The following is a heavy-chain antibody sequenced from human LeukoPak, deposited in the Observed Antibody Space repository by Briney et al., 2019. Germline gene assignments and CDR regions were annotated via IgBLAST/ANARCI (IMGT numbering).Heavy chain of an antibody. Sequence: SETLSLTCAVYGDSFSGYYWSWIRQPPGKGLEWIAEINHRGSTHYNPSLKRRVNISADTSKSQFSLNLDSVTAADTAVYYCARSWAGMYYPFYYFDYWGQGSLVTVSS. J-gene: IGHJ4*02. CDR1: GDSFSGYY. CDR2: INHRGST. CDR3: ARSWAGMYYPFYYFDY. V-gene: IGHV4-34*01. D-gene: IGHD2-8*01.